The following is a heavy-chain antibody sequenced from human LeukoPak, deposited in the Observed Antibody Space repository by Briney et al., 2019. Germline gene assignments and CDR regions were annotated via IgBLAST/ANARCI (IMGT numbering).Heavy chain of an antibody. J-gene: IGHJ4*02. CDR3: AKGGKWDVTPFDY. V-gene: IGHV3-23*01. Sequence: GGSLRLSCAASGFTFTSYSMNWVRQATGKGLEWVSTISGGGGSTYYADSVKGRFTISRDNSKNTLYLQVNSLRAEDTAVYYCAKGGKWDVTPFDYWGQGTLVTVSS. CDR1: GFTFTSYS. CDR2: ISGGGGST. D-gene: IGHD1-26*01.